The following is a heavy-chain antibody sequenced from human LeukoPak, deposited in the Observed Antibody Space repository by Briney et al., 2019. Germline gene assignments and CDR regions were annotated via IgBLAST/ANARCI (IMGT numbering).Heavy chain of an antibody. CDR2: IYPGDSDT. J-gene: IGHJ3*02. V-gene: IGHV5-51*01. Sequence: GESLQISCKGSGYSFTSYWIGWGRQVPGKGLEWMGIIYPGDSDTRYSPSFQGQVTISADKSISTAYLQWSSLKASDTAMYYCARGRSGNLDAFDIWGQGTMVTVSS. CDR3: ARGRSGNLDAFDI. CDR1: GYSFTSYW. D-gene: IGHD1-14*01.